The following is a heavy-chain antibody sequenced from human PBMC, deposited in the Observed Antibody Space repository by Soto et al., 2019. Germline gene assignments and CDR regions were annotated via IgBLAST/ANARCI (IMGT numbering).Heavy chain of an antibody. CDR1: RFTFSTYE. D-gene: IGHD2-2*01. J-gene: IGHJ4*02. CDR3: VRYCSTTLCNGVATRTFDY. V-gene: IGHV3-48*03. CDR2: ISSSGYTV. Sequence: AGGSLRLSCAASRFTFSTYEMNWVRQAPGKGLERVSYISSSGYTVYYADSVKGRFTISRDNTRNSLYLQMNSLRDEDTALYYCVRYCSTTLCNGVATRTFDYWGQGTLVTVSS.